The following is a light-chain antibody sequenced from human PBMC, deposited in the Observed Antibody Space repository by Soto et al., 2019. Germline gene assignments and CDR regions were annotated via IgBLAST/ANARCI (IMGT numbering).Light chain of an antibody. CDR1: SSNIGAGYD. V-gene: IGLV1-40*01. Sequence: QSVLTQPPSVSGAPGQRVTISCTGSSSNIGAGYDVHWYQQLPGTAPKLLIYGNSNRPSGVPDRFSGSKSGTSASLAITGLQAEDEADYYGQSYDNSLSGWVFGGGTKVTVL. CDR3: QSYDNSLSGWV. CDR2: GNS. J-gene: IGLJ3*02.